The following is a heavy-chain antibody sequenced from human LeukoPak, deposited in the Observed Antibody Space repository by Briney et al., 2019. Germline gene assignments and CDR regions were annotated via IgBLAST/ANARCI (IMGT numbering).Heavy chain of an antibody. CDR1: GCTFSSFW. V-gene: IGHV3-7*05. CDR2: IKQDGSEK. J-gene: IGHJ4*02. D-gene: IGHD3/OR15-3a*01. CDR3: ARYEEFSTGYSASSPRHYFDH. Sequence: PGGSLRLSCAASGCTFSSFWMSWVRQAPGKGLEWVANIKQDGSEKYYVDSVKGRFTISRDNAKNSLYLQMNSLSAEDTAVYYCARYEEFSTGYSASSPRHYFDHWGQGTLVTVSS.